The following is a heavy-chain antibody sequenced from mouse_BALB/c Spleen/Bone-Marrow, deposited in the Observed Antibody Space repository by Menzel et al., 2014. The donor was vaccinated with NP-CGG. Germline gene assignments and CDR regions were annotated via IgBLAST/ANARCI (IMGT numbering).Heavy chain of an antibody. CDR3: TRYGNYYFDY. V-gene: IGHV1S81*02. CDR2: INPSNGGT. Sequence: VQLVESGAELVKPGASVKLSCKASGYTFTSYYMYWVKQRPGQGLERIGEINPSNGGTNFNEKFKSKATLTVDKSPSTAYMQLSSLTSEDSAVYYCTRYGNYYFDYWGQGTTLTVSS. CDR1: GYTFTSYY. J-gene: IGHJ2*01. D-gene: IGHD2-1*01.